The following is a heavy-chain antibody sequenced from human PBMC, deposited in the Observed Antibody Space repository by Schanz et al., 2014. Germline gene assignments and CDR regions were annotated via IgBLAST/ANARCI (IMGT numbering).Heavy chain of an antibody. Sequence: VQLVESGGGLVKPGRSLRLSCTGSGFTFGEYAMTWFRQAPGKGLEWVAVTSSDGSLKYYADSVKGRFTISRDNSRDTVYLQMNSLRGEDTAVYYCARGGRGGYPGRAFDIWGQGTMVTASS. V-gene: IGHV3-30*04. J-gene: IGHJ3*02. CDR1: GFTFGEYA. CDR3: ARGGRGGYPGRAFDI. CDR2: TSSDGSLK. D-gene: IGHD3-22*01.